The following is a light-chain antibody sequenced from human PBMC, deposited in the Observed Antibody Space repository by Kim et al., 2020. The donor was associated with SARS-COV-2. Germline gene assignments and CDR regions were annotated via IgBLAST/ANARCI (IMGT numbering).Light chain of an antibody. CDR3: QKYNSAPRT. V-gene: IGKV1-27*01. J-gene: IGKJ1*01. CDR2: AAS. Sequence: VSVGDRVTITCREIQSLSNYLAWFHQKPGKVPKLLIYAASTLQSGVPSRFSGSGSGTDFTLTISSLQPEDVATYYCQKYNSAPRTFGQGTKVDIK. CDR1: QSLSNY.